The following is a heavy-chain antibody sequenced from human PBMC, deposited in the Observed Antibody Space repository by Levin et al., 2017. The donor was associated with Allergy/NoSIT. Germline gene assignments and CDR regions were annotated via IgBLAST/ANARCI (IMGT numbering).Heavy chain of an antibody. D-gene: IGHD2-2*01. V-gene: IGHV4-34*01. CDR1: GGSFSGYY. CDR3: ARGRVVAALLWYFDL. CDR2: INHSGST. Sequence: PSETLSLTCAVYGGSFSGYYWSWIRQPPGKGLEWIGEINHSGSTNYNPSLKSRVTISVDTSKNQFSLKLSSVTAADTAVYYCARGRVVAALLWYFDLWGRGTLVTVSS. J-gene: IGHJ2*01.